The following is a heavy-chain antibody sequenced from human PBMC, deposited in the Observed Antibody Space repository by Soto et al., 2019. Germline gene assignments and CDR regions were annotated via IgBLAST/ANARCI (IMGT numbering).Heavy chain of an antibody. CDR1: GFTFSSYS. CDR2: ISSSSSYI. V-gene: IGHV3-21*01. Sequence: PGGSLRLSCAASGFTFSSYSMNWVRQAPGKGLEWVSSISSSSSYIYYADSVKGRFTISRDNAKNSLYLQMNSLRAEDTAVYYCARDRHCSGGSCYPSDYWGQGTLVTVSS. D-gene: IGHD2-15*01. J-gene: IGHJ4*02. CDR3: ARDRHCSGGSCYPSDY.